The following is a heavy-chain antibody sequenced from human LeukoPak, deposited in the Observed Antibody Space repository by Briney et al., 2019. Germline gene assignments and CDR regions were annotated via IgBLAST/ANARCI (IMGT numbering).Heavy chain of an antibody. D-gene: IGHD3-3*01. V-gene: IGHV1-18*01. Sequence: ASVKVSCKASGYTFTSYGISWVRQARGQGLEGMGWIGAYNGNTNYAQKLQGRVTMTTDTSTSTAYMELRSLRSDDTAVYYCATHHGGYDFWSGYYDYWGQGTLVTVSS. J-gene: IGHJ4*02. CDR1: GYTFTSYG. CDR3: ATHHGGYDFWSGYYDY. CDR2: IGAYNGNT.